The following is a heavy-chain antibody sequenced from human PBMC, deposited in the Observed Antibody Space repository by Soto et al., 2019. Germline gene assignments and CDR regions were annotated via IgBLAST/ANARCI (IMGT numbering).Heavy chain of an antibody. D-gene: IGHD2-15*01. CDR2: IYYSGST. CDR1: GGSISISSYY. J-gene: IGHJ6*02. Sequence: SETLSLTCTVSGGSISISSYYWGCIRQPPGKGLEWIGSIYYSGSTYYNPSLKSRVTISVDTSKNQFSLKLSSVTAADTAVYYCARPGGGNYYYYGMDVWGQGTTVTVSS. V-gene: IGHV4-39*01. CDR3: ARPGGGNYYYYGMDV.